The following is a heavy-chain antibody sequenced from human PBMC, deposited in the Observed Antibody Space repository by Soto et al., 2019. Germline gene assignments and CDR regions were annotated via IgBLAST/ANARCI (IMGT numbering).Heavy chain of an antibody. CDR3: AKCRSSWVESGMDV. V-gene: IGHV3-9*01. CDR2: IAWDGGST. J-gene: IGHJ6*04. Sequence: SLRLSCAASGFTFDDYAMHWVRQAPGKGLEWVSGIAWDGGSTGYADSVKGRFTISRXXXXXXXXXXXXSLRAEDTALYYCAKCRSSWVESGMDVWGKGTTVTVSS. CDR1: GFTFDDYA.